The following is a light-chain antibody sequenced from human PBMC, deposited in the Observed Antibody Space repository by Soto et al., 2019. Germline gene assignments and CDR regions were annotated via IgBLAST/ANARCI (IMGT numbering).Light chain of an antibody. CDR1: QSVSSH. V-gene: IGKV3-20*01. CDR2: GAS. CDR3: QQYGSSQT. Sequence: EIRMTQSPAILSVSPGESATLSCRASQSVSSHVVWYQQKPGRAPRLLIFGASSRATGIPDRFSGSGSGTDFTLTISRLEPEDFAVYYCQQYGSSQTFGQGTRLEIK. J-gene: IGKJ5*01.